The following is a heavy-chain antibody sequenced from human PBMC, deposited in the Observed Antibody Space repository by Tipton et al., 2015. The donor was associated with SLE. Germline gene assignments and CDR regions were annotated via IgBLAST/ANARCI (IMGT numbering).Heavy chain of an antibody. CDR3: AKDGGGWSLYYFDY. Sequence: SLRLSCAASGFTLSSYWMSWVRQAPGKGLEWVANIKQDGSEKYYVDSVKGRFTISRDNAKNSLYLQMNSLRAEDTAVYYCAKDGGGWSLYYFDYWGQGTLVTVSS. V-gene: IGHV3-7*01. J-gene: IGHJ4*02. CDR2: IKQDGSEK. D-gene: IGHD6-19*01. CDR1: GFTLSSYW.